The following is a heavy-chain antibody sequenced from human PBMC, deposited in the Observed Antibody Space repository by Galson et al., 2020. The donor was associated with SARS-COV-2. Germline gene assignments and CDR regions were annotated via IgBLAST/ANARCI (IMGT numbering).Heavy chain of an antibody. CDR2: IYYSGST. D-gene: IGHD4-17*01. Sequence: SETLSLTCTVSGGSISSSSYYWGWIRQPPGKGLEWIGSIYYSGSTYYNPSLKSRVTISVDTSKNQFSLKLSSVTAADTAVYYCASPIPLSTVTTGAVNWGQGTLVTVSS. V-gene: IGHV4-39*01. J-gene: IGHJ4*02. CDR3: ASPIPLSTVTTGAVN. CDR1: GGSISSSSYY.